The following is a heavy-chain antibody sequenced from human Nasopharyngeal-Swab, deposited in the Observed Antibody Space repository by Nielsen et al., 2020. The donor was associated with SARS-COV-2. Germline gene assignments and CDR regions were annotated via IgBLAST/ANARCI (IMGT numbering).Heavy chain of an antibody. J-gene: IGHJ6*03. V-gene: IGHV3-74*01. Sequence: GESLKISCTASGFTFSSFWMHWVRQAPGKGLVWVSRLNSDGSSTSYADSVQGRFTISRDNAKNTLFLQMNSMRVEDTAVYYCVGPSPEGYYYYYMDVWGTGTTVTVSS. CDR2: LNSDGSST. CDR3: VGPSPEGYYYYYMDV. CDR1: GFTFSSFW.